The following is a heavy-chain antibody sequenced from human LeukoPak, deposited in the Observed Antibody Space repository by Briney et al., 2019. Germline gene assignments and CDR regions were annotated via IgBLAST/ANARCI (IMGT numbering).Heavy chain of an antibody. J-gene: IGHJ6*03. D-gene: IGHD2-15*01. CDR3: AKGEGYCSGGNCYYYYYMDV. CDR2: ISSSAYST. CDR1: GFTFSNYA. Sequence: GGSLRLSCAASGFTFSNYAMSWVRQAPGKGLEWVSSISSSAYSTYYADSVKGRFTISRVNSKNTLYLQMNSLRAEDTAVYYCAKGEGYCSGGNCYYYYYMDVWGKGTTVTVSS. V-gene: IGHV3-23*01.